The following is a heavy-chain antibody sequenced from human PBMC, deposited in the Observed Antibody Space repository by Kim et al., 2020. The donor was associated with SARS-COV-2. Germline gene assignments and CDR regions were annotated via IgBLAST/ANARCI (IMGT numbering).Heavy chain of an antibody. Sequence: DSVKCRFTISRENSKNTLYLKMNSLRAEDTAVYYCAKDVNYYDSSGPFDYWGQGTLVTVSS. J-gene: IGHJ4*02. V-gene: IGHV3-30*02. CDR3: AKDVNYYDSSGPFDY. D-gene: IGHD3-22*01.